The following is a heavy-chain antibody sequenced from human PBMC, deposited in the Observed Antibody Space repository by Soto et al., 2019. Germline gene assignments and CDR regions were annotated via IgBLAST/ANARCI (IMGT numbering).Heavy chain of an antibody. D-gene: IGHD5-18*01. CDR1: GGSVSSSNYY. CDR3: ASGPGYTYDL. CDR2: ITADGHN. V-gene: IGHV4-39*01. J-gene: IGHJ4*02. Sequence: TSETLSLTCTVSGGSVSSSNYYWSWIRQHPGKGLEWIGEITADGHNSQNPSLKSRLSISLNTFKTQFFLKLSSVTAADTAVYYCASGPGYTYDLWGQGTLVTVSS.